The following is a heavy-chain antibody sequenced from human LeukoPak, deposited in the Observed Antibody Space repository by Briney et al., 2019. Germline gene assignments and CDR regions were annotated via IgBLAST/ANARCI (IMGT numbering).Heavy chain of an antibody. D-gene: IGHD3-22*01. CDR3: ARVRATYYYDSSFDY. V-gene: IGHV3-30-3*01. Sequence: GGSLRLSCAASGFTFSSYAMHWVRQAPGKGLEWVAVISYDGSNKYYADSVKGRFTISRDNSKDTLYLQMNSLRAEDTAVYYCARVRATYYYDSSFDYWGQGTLVTVSS. CDR1: GFTFSSYA. CDR2: ISYDGSNK. J-gene: IGHJ4*02.